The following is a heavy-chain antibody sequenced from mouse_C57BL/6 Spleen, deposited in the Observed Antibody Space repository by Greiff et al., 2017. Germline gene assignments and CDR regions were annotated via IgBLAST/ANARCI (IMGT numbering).Heavy chain of an antibody. Sequence: QVQLQQPGAELVKPGASVKLSCKASGYTFTSYWMQWVKQRPGQGLEWIGEIDPSDSYPNYNQKFKGKATLTVDTYSSTAYMQLSGLTSEDPAVLYCARRDYYRSSRFDYWGQGTTLTVSS. CDR3: ARRDYYRSSRFDY. J-gene: IGHJ2*01. D-gene: IGHD1-1*01. V-gene: IGHV1-50*01. CDR1: GYTFTSYW. CDR2: IDPSDSYP.